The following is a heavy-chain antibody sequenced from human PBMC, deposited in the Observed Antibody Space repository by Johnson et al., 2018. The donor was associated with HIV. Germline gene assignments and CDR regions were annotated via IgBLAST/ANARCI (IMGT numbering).Heavy chain of an antibody. V-gene: IGHV3-66*02. D-gene: IGHD3-9*01. J-gene: IGHJ3*02. CDR3: ASVYYNILTGYYYDALDM. CDR2: INWNGGST. CDR1: EFSVSGNY. Sequence: VQLVESGGGLVRPGGSLRLSCAASEFSVSGNYMTWVRQAPGKGLVWVSGINWNGGSTGYADSVRGRFTISRDNSKNTLYLQMNSLRAEDTAVYYCASVYYNILTGYYYDALDMWGQGTMVTVSS.